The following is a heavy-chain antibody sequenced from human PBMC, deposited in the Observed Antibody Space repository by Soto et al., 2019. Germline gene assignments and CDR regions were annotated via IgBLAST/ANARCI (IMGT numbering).Heavy chain of an antibody. CDR3: VRDPSSGSYHDY. D-gene: IGHD1-26*01. CDR2: ISGRSNTI. Sequence: GGSLRLSCAASGFTFSSYSMNWVRQAPGKGLKWVSYISGRSNTIYYADSVRGRFTTSRDNAKNSLNLQMNSLRAEDTAVYDCVRDPSSGSYHDYWGQGTLVTVSS. V-gene: IGHV3-48*01. CDR1: GFTFSSYS. J-gene: IGHJ4*02.